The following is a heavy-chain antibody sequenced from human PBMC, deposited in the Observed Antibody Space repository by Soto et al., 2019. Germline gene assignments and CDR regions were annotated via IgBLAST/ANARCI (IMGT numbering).Heavy chain of an antibody. V-gene: IGHV1-18*01. D-gene: IGHD2-2*01. CDR3: AIVVPAATGTNWFDP. J-gene: IGHJ5*02. CDR2: ISAYNGNT. CDR1: GYTFTNNG. Sequence: ASVKVSCKASGYTFTNNGISWVRQAPGQGLEWMGWISAYNGNTNYAQKLQGRVTMTTDTSTSTAYMELRSLRSDDTAVYYCAIVVPAATGTNWFDPWGQGTLVTVSS.